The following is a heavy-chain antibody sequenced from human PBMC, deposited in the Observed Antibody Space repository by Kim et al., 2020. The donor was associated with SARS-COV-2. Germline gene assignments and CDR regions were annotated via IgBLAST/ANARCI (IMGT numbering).Heavy chain of an antibody. CDR1: GFTFSSYS. Sequence: GGSLRLSCAASGFTFSSYSMNWVRQAPGKGLEWVSSISSSSSYIYYADSVKGRFTISRDNAKNSLYLQMNSLRAEDTAVYYCAREGRITIFGVVITKDYYMDVGGKGPTVTVSS. CDR3: AREGRITIFGVVITKDYYMDV. V-gene: IGHV3-21*01. CDR2: ISSSSSYI. D-gene: IGHD3-3*01. J-gene: IGHJ6*03.